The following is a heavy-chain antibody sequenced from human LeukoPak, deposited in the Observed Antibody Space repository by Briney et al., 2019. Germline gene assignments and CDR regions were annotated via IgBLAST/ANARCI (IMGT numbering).Heavy chain of an antibody. CDR3: ARGTDGGNLPDAFDI. V-gene: IGHV4-59*01. D-gene: IGHD4-23*01. J-gene: IGHJ3*02. Sequence: PSETLSLTCTVSGGSISSYYWSWIRQPPGKGLEWIGYIYYSGSTNYNPSLKSRVTISVDTSKNQFSLKLSSVTAADTAVYYCARGTDGGNLPDAFDIWGQGTMVTVSS. CDR2: IYYSGST. CDR1: GGSISSYY.